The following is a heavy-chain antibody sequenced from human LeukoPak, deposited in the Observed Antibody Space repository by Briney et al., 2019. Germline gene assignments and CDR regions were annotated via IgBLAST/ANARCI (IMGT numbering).Heavy chain of an antibody. D-gene: IGHD4-17*01. V-gene: IGHV1-2*02. CDR2: INPNSGGT. CDR3: AREGDGDYDGAFDI. CDR1: GYTFTVYY. Sequence: ASVKVSCKASGYTFTVYYMHWVRQAPGQGLEWMGWINPNSGGTNYAQKFQGRVTMTRDTSISTAYMELSRLRYDDTAVYYCAREGDGDYDGAFDIWGQGTMITVSS. J-gene: IGHJ3*02.